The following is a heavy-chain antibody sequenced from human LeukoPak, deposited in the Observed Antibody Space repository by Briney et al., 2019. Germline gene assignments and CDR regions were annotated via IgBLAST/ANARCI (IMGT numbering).Heavy chain of an antibody. CDR2: IYSGGST. CDR3: ARHHYDILTEGVYYFDY. J-gene: IGHJ4*02. V-gene: IGHV3-66*04. D-gene: IGHD3-9*01. CDR1: GFTVSSNY. Sequence: PGGSLRLSCAASGFTVSSNYMSWVRQAPGKGLEWVSVIYSGGSTYYADSAKGRFTISRDNSKNTLYLQMNSLRAEDTAVYYCARHHYDILTEGVYYFDYWGQGTLVTVSS.